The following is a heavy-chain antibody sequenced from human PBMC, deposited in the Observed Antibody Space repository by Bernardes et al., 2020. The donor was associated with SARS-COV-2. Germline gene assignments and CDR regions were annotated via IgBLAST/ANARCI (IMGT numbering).Heavy chain of an antibody. D-gene: IGHD2-2*02. V-gene: IGHV3-13*04. J-gene: IGHJ5*02. CDR1: GFTFSSYD. CDR2: IGTAGDT. Sequence: GGSLRLSCAASGFTFSSYDMHWVRQATGKGLEWVSAIGTAGDTYYPGSVKGRFTISRENAKNSLYLQMNSLRAADTAVYYCARGRKYQLLYTTRWFDPWGQGTLVTVSS. CDR3: ARGRKYQLLYTTRWFDP.